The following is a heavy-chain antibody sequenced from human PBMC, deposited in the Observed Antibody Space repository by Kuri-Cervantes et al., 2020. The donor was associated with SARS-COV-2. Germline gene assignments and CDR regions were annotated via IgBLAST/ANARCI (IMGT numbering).Heavy chain of an antibody. CDR1: GYTSTVYY. CDR3: AREGYSSSSGRFDY. CDR2: INPNSGGT. V-gene: IGHV1-2*02. D-gene: IGHD6-6*01. Sequence: ASVKVSCKASGYTSTVYYMHWVRQAPGQGLEWMGWINPNSGGTNYAQKFQGRVTMTRETSISTAYMELSRLRSDDTAVYYCAREGYSSSSGRFDYWGQGTLVTVSS. J-gene: IGHJ4*02.